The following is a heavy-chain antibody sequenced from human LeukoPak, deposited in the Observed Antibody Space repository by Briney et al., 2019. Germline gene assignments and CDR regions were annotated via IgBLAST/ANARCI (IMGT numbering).Heavy chain of an antibody. CDR2: ISSSGSTI. Sequence: SGGSLRLSCAASGFTFSDYYMSWIRQAPGKGLEWVSYISSSGSTIYYADSVKGRFTISRDNAKNSLYLQMNSLRAEDTAVYYCARVARGGVTMVRGVSYYYMDVWGKGTTVTISS. CDR1: GFTFSDYY. V-gene: IGHV3-11*01. D-gene: IGHD3-10*01. J-gene: IGHJ6*03. CDR3: ARVARGGVTMVRGVSYYYMDV.